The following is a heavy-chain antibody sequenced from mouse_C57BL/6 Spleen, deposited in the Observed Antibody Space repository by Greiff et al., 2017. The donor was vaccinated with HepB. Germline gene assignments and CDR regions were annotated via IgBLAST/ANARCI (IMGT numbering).Heavy chain of an antibody. J-gene: IGHJ1*03. CDR3: AREKDYSNYDWYFDV. Sequence: EVQLVESGPGLVKPSQTVFLTCTVTGISITTGNYRWSWIRQFPGNKLEWIGYIYYSGTITYNPSLTSRTTITRDTPKNQFFLEMNSLTAEDTATYYCAREKDYSNYDWYFDVWGTGTTVTVSS. V-gene: IGHV3-5*01. D-gene: IGHD2-5*01. CDR1: GISITTGNYR. CDR2: IYYSGTI.